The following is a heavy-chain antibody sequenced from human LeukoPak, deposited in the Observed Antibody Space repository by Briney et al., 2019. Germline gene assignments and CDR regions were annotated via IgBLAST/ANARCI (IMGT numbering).Heavy chain of an antibody. D-gene: IGHD3-3*02. V-gene: IGHV3-21*06. CDR1: GFTFSNTN. Sequence: GGSLRLSCAASGFTFSNTNMNWVRQAPGKGLKWVSFISASSNYIYYADSVKGRFTISRDNAQNSLYLQMNSLRAEDTAVYFCAREGSLADWGQGTLVTVSS. CDR2: ISASSNYI. CDR3: AREGSLAD. J-gene: IGHJ4*02.